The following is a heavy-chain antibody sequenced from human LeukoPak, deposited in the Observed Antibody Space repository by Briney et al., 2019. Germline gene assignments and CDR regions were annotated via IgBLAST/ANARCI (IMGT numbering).Heavy chain of an antibody. CDR2: INHSGSA. D-gene: IGHD4-17*01. CDR1: GGSFSGYY. CDR3: ARGQGTVTTH. Sequence: TSSETLSLTCTVSGGSFSGYYCTWIRQPPGKGLEWIGEINHSGSANYNPSLKSRVTISLDTSKNQFSLKLSSVTAADTAVYYCARGQGTVTTHWGQGTLVTVSS. J-gene: IGHJ4*02. V-gene: IGHV4-34*01.